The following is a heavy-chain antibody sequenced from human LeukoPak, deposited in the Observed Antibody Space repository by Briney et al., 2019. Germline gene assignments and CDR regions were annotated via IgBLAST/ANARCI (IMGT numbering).Heavy chain of an antibody. V-gene: IGHV1-69*05. CDR2: IIPIFGTA. Sequence: GASVKVSCKASGGTFSSYAISWVRQAPGQGLEWMGRIIPIFGTANYAQKFQGRVTITTDESTSTAYMELSSLRSEDTAVYYCARDKCSSSSEPDYFDYWGQGTLVTVSS. CDR3: ARDKCSSSSEPDYFDY. D-gene: IGHD6-6*01. J-gene: IGHJ4*02. CDR1: GGTFSSYA.